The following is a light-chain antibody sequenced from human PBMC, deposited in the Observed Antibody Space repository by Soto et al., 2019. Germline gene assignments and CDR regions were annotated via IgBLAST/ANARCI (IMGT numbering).Light chain of an antibody. V-gene: IGKV1-39*01. CDR3: QQSSKTPWT. CDR2: AAS. Sequence: DIQMTQSPSSLSASVGDRVTITCRASQSISSYLNWYQHKPGKVPMLLIYAASSLQSGVPSRFSGSGSGTDFTLTISSLQSEDFATYYCQQSSKTPWTFDQGTKVEIK. J-gene: IGKJ1*01. CDR1: QSISSY.